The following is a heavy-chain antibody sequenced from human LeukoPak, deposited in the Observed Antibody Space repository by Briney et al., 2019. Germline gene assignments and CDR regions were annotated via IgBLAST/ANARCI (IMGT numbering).Heavy chain of an antibody. V-gene: IGHV3-23*01. D-gene: IGHD3-10*01. CDR3: AKDRVVRGVTWFDP. Sequence: GGTLRLSCAASGFTFSSYGMSWVRQAPGKGLEWVSAISGSGGSTYYADSVKGRFTISRDNSKNTLYLQMNSLRAEDTAVYYCAKDRVVRGVTWFDPWGQGTLVTVSS. CDR1: GFTFSSYG. J-gene: IGHJ5*02. CDR2: ISGSGGST.